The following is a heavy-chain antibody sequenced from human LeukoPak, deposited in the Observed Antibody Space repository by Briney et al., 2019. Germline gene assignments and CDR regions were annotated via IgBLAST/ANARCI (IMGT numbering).Heavy chain of an antibody. D-gene: IGHD7-27*01. Sequence: GGSLRLSCAASGFTFSNYAMTWVRQAPGKGLEWVSIISFNGVNIYYGDSVRGRFTISRDNSRNTVYLQMSGLRAEDTAVYHCAKGTGDAGYYFDYRGQGTLVTVSS. CDR2: ISFNGVNI. CDR3: AKGTGDAGYYFDY. CDR1: GFTFSNYA. J-gene: IGHJ4*02. V-gene: IGHV3-23*01.